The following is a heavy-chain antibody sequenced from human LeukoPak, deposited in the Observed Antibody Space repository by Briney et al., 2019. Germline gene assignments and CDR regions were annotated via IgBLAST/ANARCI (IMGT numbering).Heavy chain of an antibody. Sequence: SQTLSLTCAISGDSVSSNSAAWNWIRQSPSRGLEWMGRTYYRSKWYNDYAVSVKSRITINPDTSKNQFSLKLSSVTAADTAVYYCARTAPRGYYYGMDVWGQGTTATVSS. D-gene: IGHD2-15*01. CDR1: GDSVSSNSAA. V-gene: IGHV6-1*01. J-gene: IGHJ6*02. CDR2: TYYRSKWYN. CDR3: ARTAPRGYYYGMDV.